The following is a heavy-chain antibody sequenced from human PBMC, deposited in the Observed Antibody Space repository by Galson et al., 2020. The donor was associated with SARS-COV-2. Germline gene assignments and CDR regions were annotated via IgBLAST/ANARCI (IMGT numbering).Heavy chain of an antibody. CDR2: IYYRGGT. D-gene: IGHD3-3*01. V-gene: IGHV4-39*02. Sequence: SETLSLTCTVSGGSISNNTFYWGWVRQPPGKGLQWIGSIYYRGGTNYNPALNSRVAISLDTSTNHFSLKLNSVTAADTAVYYCARLVDLRYYYFYMDVWGKGTTVTVSS. CDR1: GGSISNNTFY. J-gene: IGHJ6*03. CDR3: ARLVDLRYYYFYMDV.